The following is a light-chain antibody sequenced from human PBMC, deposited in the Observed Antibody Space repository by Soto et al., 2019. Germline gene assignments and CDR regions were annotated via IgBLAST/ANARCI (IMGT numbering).Light chain of an antibody. V-gene: IGKV1-39*01. Sequence: DIQMTQSPSSLSASVGGRVTITCRASQTISRYLNCYQQRPGKAPNLLIYAASSLQSGVPSRFSGSGSGTDFTLTISSLQPEDFATYYCQQSYSTPITFGQGTRLEIK. J-gene: IGKJ5*01. CDR2: AAS. CDR3: QQSYSTPIT. CDR1: QTISRY.